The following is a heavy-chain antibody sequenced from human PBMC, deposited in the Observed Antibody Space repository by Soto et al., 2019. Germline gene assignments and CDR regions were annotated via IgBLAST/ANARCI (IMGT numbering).Heavy chain of an antibody. D-gene: IGHD1-1*01. V-gene: IGHV6-1*01. J-gene: IGHJ6*03. CDR1: GDSVSSNSAG. CDR2: TYYKSKWYY. CDR3: ARGSWDDVSGHYYMDV. Sequence: SQTLLLTCDISGDSVSSNSAGWNWIRQTPSRGLEWLGRTYYKSKWYYTYAASVKSRITVSPDTSKNQFSPQLTSVTPEDTAVYYCARGSWDDVSGHYYMDVWDKGTTVTVSS.